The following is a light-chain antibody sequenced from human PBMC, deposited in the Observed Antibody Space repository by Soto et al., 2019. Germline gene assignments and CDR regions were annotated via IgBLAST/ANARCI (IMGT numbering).Light chain of an antibody. V-gene: IGKV3-15*01. Sequence: EIVLTQSPAILSVSPGERATLSCRASQSISRSLAWYQQKPGQAPRLLISDASTRATGIPARFSGSGSGTEFTLTISSLQSEDVATYYCQKYDDVPWTFGQGTKVEIK. CDR3: QKYDDVPWT. CDR1: QSISRS. CDR2: DAS. J-gene: IGKJ1*01.